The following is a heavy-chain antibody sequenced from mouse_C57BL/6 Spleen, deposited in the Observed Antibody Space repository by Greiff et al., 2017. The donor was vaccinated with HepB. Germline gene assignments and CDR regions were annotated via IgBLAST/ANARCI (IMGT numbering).Heavy chain of an antibody. CDR2: IYPGSGST. CDR1: GYTFTSYW. CDR3: ARSDDYDGIAY. J-gene: IGHJ3*01. D-gene: IGHD2-4*01. Sequence: VQLQQPGAELVKPGASVKMSCKASGYTFTSYWITWVRQRPGQGLEWIGDIYPGSGSTNYNEKFKSKATLTVDTSSSTEYMQLSSLTSEDSAVYYCARSDDYDGIAYWGQGTLVTVST. V-gene: IGHV1-55*01.